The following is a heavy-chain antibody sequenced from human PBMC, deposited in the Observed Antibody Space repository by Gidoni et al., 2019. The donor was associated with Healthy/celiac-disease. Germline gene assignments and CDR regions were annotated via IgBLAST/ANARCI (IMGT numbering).Heavy chain of an antibody. V-gene: IGHV3-30-3*01. Sequence: QVQLVESGGGVVQPGRSLRLSCAASGFTFSSYAMHWVRQAPGKGLEWVAVISYDGSNKYYADSVKGRFTISRDNSKNTLYLQMNSLRAEDTAVYYCARVFRRRVGALDYWGQGTLVTVSS. D-gene: IGHD1-26*01. CDR3: ARVFRRRVGALDY. CDR1: GFTFSSYA. J-gene: IGHJ4*02. CDR2: ISYDGSNK.